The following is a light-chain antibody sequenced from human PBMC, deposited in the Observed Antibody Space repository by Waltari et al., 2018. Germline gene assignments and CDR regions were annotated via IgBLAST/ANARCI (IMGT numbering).Light chain of an antibody. CDR1: SSDVGGDDS. J-gene: IGLJ2*01. CDR3: SSQSTNNGVI. V-gene: IGLV2-14*03. Sequence: QSALTQPASVSGSPGQSITISCTGSSSDVGGDDSVSWYEDHPGQAPKVNIYDVNKRPSGVSDRFSASKSGNTASLTISGLQAEDEATFYCSSQSTNNGVIFGGGTKVTVL. CDR2: DVN.